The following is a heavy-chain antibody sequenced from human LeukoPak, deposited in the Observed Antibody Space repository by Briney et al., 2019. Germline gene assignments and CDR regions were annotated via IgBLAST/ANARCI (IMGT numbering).Heavy chain of an antibody. CDR3: ARTAIKGPYYYMDV. J-gene: IGHJ6*03. CDR2: IIPIFGTA. V-gene: IGHV1-69*06. Sequence: SVKVSCKASGGTFSSYAISWVRQAPGQGLEWMGRIIPIFGTANYAQKFQGRVTITADKSTSTAYMGLSSLRSEDTAVYYCARTAIKGPYYYMDVWGKGTTVTVSS. CDR1: GGTFSSYA.